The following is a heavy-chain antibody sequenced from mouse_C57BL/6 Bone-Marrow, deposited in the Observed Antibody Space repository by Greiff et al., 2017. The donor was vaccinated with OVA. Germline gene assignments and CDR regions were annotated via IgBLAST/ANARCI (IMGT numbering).Heavy chain of an antibody. Sequence: VQLQQSGAELVRPGASVKLSCTASGFNIKDDYMHWVKQRPEQGLEWIGWIDPENGDTEYASKFQGKVTISADTSSNTAYLQLSSLTSEDTAVYYCTTRITTVTMDYWGQGTSVTVSS. J-gene: IGHJ4*01. V-gene: IGHV14-4*01. D-gene: IGHD1-1*01. CDR1: GFNIKDDY. CDR3: TTRITTVTMDY. CDR2: IDPENGDT.